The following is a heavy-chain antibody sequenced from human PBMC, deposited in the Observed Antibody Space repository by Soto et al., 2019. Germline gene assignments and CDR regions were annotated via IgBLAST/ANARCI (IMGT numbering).Heavy chain of an antibody. V-gene: IGHV1-69*13. CDR1: GGTFSSYA. D-gene: IGHD3-3*01. CDR2: IIPIFGTA. CDR3: AGGSWRCCRYYGVDV. Sequence: ASVKVSCKASGGTFSSYAISWVRQAPGQGLEWMGGIIPIFGTANYAQKFQGRVTITADESTSTAYMELSSLRSEDTAVYYCAGGSWRCCRYYGVDVWGQGTTVTVSS. J-gene: IGHJ6*02.